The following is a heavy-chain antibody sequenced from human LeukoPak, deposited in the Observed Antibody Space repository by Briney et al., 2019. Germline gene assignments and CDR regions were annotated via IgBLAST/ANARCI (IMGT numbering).Heavy chain of an antibody. CDR1: GFTFSSYA. D-gene: IGHD2-2*01. Sequence: GGSLRLSCAASGFTFSSYAMSWVRQAPGKGLEWVSGISGSGGSTYYADSVKGRFTISRDNSKNTLYLQMNSLRAEDTAVYYCAKEGVWVVVPAARGNYYYGMDVWGQGTTVTVSS. J-gene: IGHJ6*02. V-gene: IGHV3-23*01. CDR3: AKEGVWVVVPAARGNYYYGMDV. CDR2: ISGSGGST.